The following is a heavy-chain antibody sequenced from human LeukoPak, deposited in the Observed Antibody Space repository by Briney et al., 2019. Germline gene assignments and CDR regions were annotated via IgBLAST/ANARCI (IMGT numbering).Heavy chain of an antibody. V-gene: IGHV3-11*01. J-gene: IGHJ6*03. D-gene: IGHD3-3*01. CDR3: ARGGISIFGVVIYMDV. CDR2: ISSSGSTR. Sequence: GGSLRLSCAASGFTFSDYYMSWIRQAPGKGLEWVSYISSSGSTRYNADSVKGRFTISRDNAKNSLYLQMNSLRVEDTALYYCARGGISIFGVVIYMDVWGKGTTVTVSS. CDR1: GFTFSDYY.